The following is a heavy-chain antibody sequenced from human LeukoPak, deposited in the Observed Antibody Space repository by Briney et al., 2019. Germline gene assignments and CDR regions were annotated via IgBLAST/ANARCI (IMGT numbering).Heavy chain of an antibody. CDR3: AREAITIFGVVRTQTTYGPHRFDP. CDR2: IIPIFGTA. CDR1: GGTFSSYA. J-gene: IGHJ5*02. D-gene: IGHD3-3*01. Sequence: GASVKVSCKASGGTFSSYAISWVRQAPGQGLEWMGGIIPIFGTANYAQKFRGRVTITRDMSTSTVYMELSSLRSEDTAVYYCAREAITIFGVVRTQTTYGPHRFDPWGQRTLVTVSS. V-gene: IGHV1-69*05.